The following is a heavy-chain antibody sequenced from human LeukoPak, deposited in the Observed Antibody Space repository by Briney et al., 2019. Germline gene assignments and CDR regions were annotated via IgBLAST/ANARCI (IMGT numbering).Heavy chain of an antibody. CDR3: ARDLDCGGDCPPYNWFDP. J-gene: IGHJ5*02. Sequence: ASVKVSCKASGYTFTSYGISWVRQAPRQGLEWMGWISAYNGNTNYAQKLQGRVTMTTDTSTSTAYMELRSLRSDDTAVYYCARDLDCGGDCPPYNWFDPWGQGTLVTVSS. V-gene: IGHV1-18*01. CDR1: GYTFTSYG. D-gene: IGHD2-21*02. CDR2: ISAYNGNT.